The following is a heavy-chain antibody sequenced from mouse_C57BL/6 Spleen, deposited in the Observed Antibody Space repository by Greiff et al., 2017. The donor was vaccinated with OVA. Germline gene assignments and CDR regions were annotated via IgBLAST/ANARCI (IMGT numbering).Heavy chain of an antibody. CDR1: GYTFTDYN. Sequence: VHVKQSGPELVKPGASVKMSCKASGYTFTDYNMHWVKQSHGKSLEWIGYINPNNGGTNYNQKFKGKATLTVNKSSSTAYMELRSLTSEDSAVYYCAREGYYGSSWDYWGQGTTLTVSS. J-gene: IGHJ2*01. V-gene: IGHV1-22*01. CDR3: AREGYYGSSWDY. D-gene: IGHD1-1*01. CDR2: INPNNGGT.